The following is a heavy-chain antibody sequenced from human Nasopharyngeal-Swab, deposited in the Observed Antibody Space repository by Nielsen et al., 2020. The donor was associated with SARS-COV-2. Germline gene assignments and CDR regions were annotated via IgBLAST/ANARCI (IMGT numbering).Heavy chain of an antibody. CDR3: ARSRTDYGGTWYDAFDI. CDR2: VSSSGSYI. D-gene: IGHD4/OR15-4a*01. V-gene: IGHV3-21*06. Sequence: GGSLRLSCAASGFAVSTNFLNWVRQAPGKGLEWDSSVSSSGSYISYADSLKGRFAISRDNVKNTLYLQMNSLRAEDTAVYYCARSRTDYGGTWYDAFDIWGQGTLVTVSS. J-gene: IGHJ3*02. CDR1: GFAVSTNF.